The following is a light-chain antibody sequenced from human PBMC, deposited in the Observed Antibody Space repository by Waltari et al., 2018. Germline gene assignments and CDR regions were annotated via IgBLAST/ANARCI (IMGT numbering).Light chain of an antibody. CDR1: QDFSNY. CDR2: DAS. Sequence: DIQMTQSPSSLSASVGDRVTITCQASQDFSNYLNWYQQKPGKAPKLLIYDASNLEKGVPSRFIGRGSGTDFTFTTSSLQPEDIATYYCQQYDNLLPITFGQGTRLEIK. CDR3: QQYDNLLPIT. J-gene: IGKJ5*01. V-gene: IGKV1-33*01.